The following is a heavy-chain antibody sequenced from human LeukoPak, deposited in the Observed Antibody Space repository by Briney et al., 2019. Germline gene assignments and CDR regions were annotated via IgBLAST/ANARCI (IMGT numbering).Heavy chain of an antibody. J-gene: IGHJ4*02. D-gene: IGHD3-22*01. Sequence: EASVKVSCKASGYTFTDYYMHWVRQAPGQGLEWMGWINPNSGGTNYAQKFQGRVTMTRDTSISTAYMELSRLRSDDTAVCYCARASYYYDSSGYPGYYFDYWGQGTLVTVSS. CDR1: GYTFTDYY. V-gene: IGHV1-2*02. CDR3: ARASYYYDSSGYPGYYFDY. CDR2: INPNSGGT.